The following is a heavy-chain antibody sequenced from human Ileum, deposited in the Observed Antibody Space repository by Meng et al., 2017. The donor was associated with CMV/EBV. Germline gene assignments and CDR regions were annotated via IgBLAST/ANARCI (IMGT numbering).Heavy chain of an antibody. J-gene: IGHJ4*02. CDR1: VYTFTSHH. Sequence: QSGAWVKKPGASVKVSCKTSVYTFTSHHIIWVRQAPGQGPEWMGWIDTNTGNPTYAQTFPGRFVFSLDTSVNTAYLQISSLKAEDTAVYYCARDGLSGRYFDYWGQGTLVTVSS. CDR2: IDTNTGNP. V-gene: IGHV7-4-1*02. D-gene: IGHD1-26*01. CDR3: ARDGLSGRYFDY.